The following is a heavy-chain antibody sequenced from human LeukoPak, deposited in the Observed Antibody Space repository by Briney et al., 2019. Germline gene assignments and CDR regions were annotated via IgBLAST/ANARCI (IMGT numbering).Heavy chain of an antibody. CDR3: ARERLLWFGELFYLPFDP. J-gene: IGHJ5*02. CDR2: IYYSGST. D-gene: IGHD3-10*01. V-gene: IGHV4-39*07. CDR1: GGSISSSSYY. Sequence: SETLSLTCTVSGGSISSSSYYWGWLRQPPGKGLEGIGSIYYSGSTYYNPSLKSRVTISVDTSKNQFSLKLSSVTAADTAVYYCARERLLWFGELFYLPFDPWGQGTLVTVSS.